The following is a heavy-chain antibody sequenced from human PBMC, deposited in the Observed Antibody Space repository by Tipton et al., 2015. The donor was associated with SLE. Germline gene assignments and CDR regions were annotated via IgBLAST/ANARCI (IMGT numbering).Heavy chain of an antibody. CDR1: RGSFSGYA. CDR2: ISHRRNA. Sequence: TLSLTCAVSRGSFSGYAWSWIRQAPGKGPEWIGEISHRRNANYNASLQSRVTISLDTSNNQFSLRLSSVTAADTAVYYCARGVSGYFHYCYMDVWGKGTTVTISS. D-gene: IGHD3-10*01. CDR3: ARGVSGYFHYCYMDV. V-gene: IGHV4-34*01. J-gene: IGHJ6*03.